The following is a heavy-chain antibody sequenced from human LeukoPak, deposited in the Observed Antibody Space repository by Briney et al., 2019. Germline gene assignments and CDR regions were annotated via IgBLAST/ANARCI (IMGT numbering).Heavy chain of an antibody. J-gene: IGHJ6*03. V-gene: IGHV4-30-4*02. D-gene: IGHD5-18*01. CDR3: ARGYSYGRGYYYYYMDV. CDR1: GGSISSGDYY. CDR2: IYYSGST. Sequence: SETLSLTCTVSGGSISSGDYYWSWIRQPPGKGLEWIGYIYYSGSTYYNPSLKSRVTISVDTSKNQFSLKLSSVTAADTAVYYCARGYSYGRGYYYYYMDVWGKGTTVTVSS.